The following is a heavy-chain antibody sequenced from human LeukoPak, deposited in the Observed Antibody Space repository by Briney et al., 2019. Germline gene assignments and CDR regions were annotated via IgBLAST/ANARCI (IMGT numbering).Heavy chain of an antibody. Sequence: ASVKVSCKASGGTFSRYAISWVRQAPGQGLEWMGRIIPILGIAHYAQKFQGRVTITADKSTSTAYMELSSLRSEDTAVYYCARPGKPYCSSTSCYSFDYWGQGTLVTVSS. CDR2: IIPILGIA. V-gene: IGHV1-69*04. J-gene: IGHJ4*02. CDR3: ARPGKPYCSSTSCYSFDY. CDR1: GGTFSRYA. D-gene: IGHD2-2*01.